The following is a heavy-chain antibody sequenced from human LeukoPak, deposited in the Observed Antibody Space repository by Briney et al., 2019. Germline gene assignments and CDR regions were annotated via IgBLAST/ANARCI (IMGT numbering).Heavy chain of an antibody. CDR2: IYYSGST. V-gene: IGHV4-39*01. D-gene: IGHD2-2*01. CDR1: GVSISSSSYY. Sequence: PSETLSLTCTVSGVSISSSSYYWGWIRQPPGKGLEWIGSIYYSGSTYYNPSLKSRVTISVDTSKNQFSLKLSSVTAADTAVYYCARGKYQLLRAYYYYYMDVWGKGTTVTVSS. CDR3: ARGKYQLLRAYYYYYMDV. J-gene: IGHJ6*03.